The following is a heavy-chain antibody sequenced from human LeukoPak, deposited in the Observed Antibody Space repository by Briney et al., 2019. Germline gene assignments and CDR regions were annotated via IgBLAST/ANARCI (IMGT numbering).Heavy chain of an antibody. D-gene: IGHD6-19*01. CDR1: GFTFSSYG. CDR3: ARGSGSGWPLDR. Sequence: PGGSLRLSCAASGFTFSSYGMHWVRQAPGKGLEWVAVIWYDGSNKYYADSVKGRFHISRDSSNNTLSLQINSLRAEDTAVYYCARGSGSGWPLDRWGQGALVTVSS. CDR2: IWYDGSNK. J-gene: IGHJ5*02. V-gene: IGHV3-33*01.